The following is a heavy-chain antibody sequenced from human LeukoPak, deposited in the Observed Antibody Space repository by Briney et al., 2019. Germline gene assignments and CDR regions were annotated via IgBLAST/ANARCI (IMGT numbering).Heavy chain of an antibody. CDR1: GLTFSSYG. CDR3: AKARPNYDSSGPFDN. Sequence: GGSLRLSCEGSGLTFSSYGMSWVRQAPGKGLEWVSSINTSGGTTYYADSVKGRVTISRDNSRNTLYLQMNSLRVGDTAVYYCAKARPNYDSSGPFDNWGQGTLVTVSS. J-gene: IGHJ4*02. D-gene: IGHD3-22*01. V-gene: IGHV3-23*01. CDR2: INTSGGTT.